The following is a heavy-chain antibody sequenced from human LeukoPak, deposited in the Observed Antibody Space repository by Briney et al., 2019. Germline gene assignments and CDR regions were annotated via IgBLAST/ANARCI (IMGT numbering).Heavy chain of an antibody. V-gene: IGHV4-61*02. CDR3: ARENRGSGTYDYTYYFDY. Sequence: SQTLSLTCSVSGGSIRSTSYYWSWIRQPTGKRLEWIGRIYTSGTTNYNPSLKSRVTISVDTSKNQLSLKLTSVTAADTAVYYCARENRGSGTYDYTYYFDYWGQGTLVTVSS. D-gene: IGHD3-16*01. J-gene: IGHJ4*02. CDR1: GGSIRSTSYY. CDR2: IYTSGTT.